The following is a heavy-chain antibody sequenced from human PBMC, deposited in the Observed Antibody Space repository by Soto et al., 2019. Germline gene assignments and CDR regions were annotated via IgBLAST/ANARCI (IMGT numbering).Heavy chain of an antibody. J-gene: IGHJ4*01. Sequence: GGSLRLSCAASGFTFSNYAMTWVRQAPGKGLEWVSVITGSGGGTYFVDSVKGRFTISRDNSKNTVYLQMNSLRAEDTAVYYCARSYSGSDGLDYWGHGTLVTVSS. CDR3: ARSYSGSDGLDY. V-gene: IGHV3-23*01. CDR1: GFTFSNYA. CDR2: ITGSGGGT. D-gene: IGHD1-26*01.